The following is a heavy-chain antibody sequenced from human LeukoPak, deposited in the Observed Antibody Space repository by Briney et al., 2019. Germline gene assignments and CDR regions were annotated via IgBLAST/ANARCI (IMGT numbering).Heavy chain of an antibody. D-gene: IGHD4-17*01. Sequence: ASVKVSCKASGYTFTGYYMHWVRQAPGQGLEWMGWINPNSGGTNYAQKFQGRVTMTRDTSISTAYMELNRLRSDDTAVYYCARVSPNTVTTLQYFDYWGQGTLVTVSS. V-gene: IGHV1-2*02. CDR2: INPNSGGT. CDR1: GYTFTGYY. CDR3: ARVSPNTVTTLQYFDY. J-gene: IGHJ4*02.